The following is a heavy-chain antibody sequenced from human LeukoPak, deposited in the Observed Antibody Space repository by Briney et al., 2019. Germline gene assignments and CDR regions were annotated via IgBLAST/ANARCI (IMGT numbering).Heavy chain of an antibody. CDR2: IYSGSNM. CDR1: GFAVSSNY. D-gene: IGHD1-26*01. J-gene: IGHJ3*02. CDR3: ARNLGATGPHDAFDI. V-gene: IGHV3-53*01. Sequence: PGGSLRLSCAASGFAVSSNYMSWVRQAPGKGLEWVSVIYSGSNMHYTESVKGRFTISRDNSRNTLYLQMNSLRVEDTAVYYCARNLGATGPHDAFDIWGQGTMVTVSS.